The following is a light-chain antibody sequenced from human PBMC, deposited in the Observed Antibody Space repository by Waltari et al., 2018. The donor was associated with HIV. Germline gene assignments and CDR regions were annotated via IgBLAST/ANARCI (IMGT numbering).Light chain of an antibody. CDR3: MLVSNLSHT. V-gene: IGKV2-30*01. CDR2: KVS. Sequence: VLMTQSPPPLLVAVGQPASISCKSNQSLLYRDGHHYLFWFQLRPGQSPGRISYKVSYRDFRLPPRCSSSGPGTELTQSFFRLDAENAGLYVGMLVSNLSHTFGQGT. J-gene: IGKJ2*01. CDR1: QSLLYRDGHHY.